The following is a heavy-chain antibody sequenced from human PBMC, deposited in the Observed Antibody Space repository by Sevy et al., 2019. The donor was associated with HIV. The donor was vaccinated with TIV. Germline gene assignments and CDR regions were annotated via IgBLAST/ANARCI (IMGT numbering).Heavy chain of an antibody. CDR2: ISSSSNYI. V-gene: IGHV3-21*01. CDR3: AGVVAYCSGGTCFPGYYYGMDV. J-gene: IGHJ6*02. CDR1: GFTFSSYN. Sequence: GGSLRLSCAASGFTFSSYNMNWVRQAPGKGLEWVSSISSSSNYINYADSVKGRFTISRENTKNSLNLEMNTLRAEDTAVYYCAGVVAYCSGGTCFPGYYYGMDVWGQGTTVTVSS. D-gene: IGHD2-15*01.